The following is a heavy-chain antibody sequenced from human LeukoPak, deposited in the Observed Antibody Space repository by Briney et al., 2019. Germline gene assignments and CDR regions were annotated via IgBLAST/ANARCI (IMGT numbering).Heavy chain of an antibody. CDR1: GFTFSSYW. V-gene: IGHV3-7*01. D-gene: IGHD2-21*02. CDR2: IKQDGSEK. Sequence: GGSLRLSCAASGFTFSSYWMSWVRQAPGKGLEWVANIKQDGSEKYYVDSVKGRFTISRDSAKNSLYLQMNSLRAEDTAVYYCARARAAQYCGGDCYQPPGYWGQGTLVTVSS. CDR3: ARARAAQYCGGDCYQPPGY. J-gene: IGHJ4*02.